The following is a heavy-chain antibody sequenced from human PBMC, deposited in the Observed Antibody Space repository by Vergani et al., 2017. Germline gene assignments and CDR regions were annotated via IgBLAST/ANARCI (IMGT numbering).Heavy chain of an antibody. CDR1: GGPISSYY. CDR3: AGASLIVVVPAARGVAFDI. J-gene: IGHJ3*02. Sequence: QVQLQESGPGLVKPSETLSLTCTVSGGPISSYYWSWIRQPPGKGLEWIGYFYYSGSTNYNPSLKSRVTISVDRSKNQFSLKLSSVTAADTAVYYCAGASLIVVVPAARGVAFDIWGQGTMVTVSS. V-gene: IGHV4-59*01. CDR2: FYYSGST. D-gene: IGHD2-2*01.